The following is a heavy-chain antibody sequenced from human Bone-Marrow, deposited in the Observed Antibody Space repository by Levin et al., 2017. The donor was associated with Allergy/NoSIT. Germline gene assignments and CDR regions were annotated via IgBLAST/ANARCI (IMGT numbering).Heavy chain of an antibody. CDR2: VYPADSDT. D-gene: IGHD1-26*01. CDR3: ARSMGRSYYFYYYALDV. J-gene: IGHJ6*02. Sequence: KCGESLKISCKASGFDFTNDWIAWVRQMPGKGLELMGLVYPADSDTRYSPSFQGHVTISADKSIRTAYLQWSSLKASDSAVYYCARSMGRSYYFYYYALDVWGQGTTVTVSS. V-gene: IGHV5-51*01. CDR1: GFDFTNDW.